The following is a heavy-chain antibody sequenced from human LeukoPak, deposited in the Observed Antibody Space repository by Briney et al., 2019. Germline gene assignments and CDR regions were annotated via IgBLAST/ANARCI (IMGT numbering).Heavy chain of an antibody. Sequence: GGSLRLSCEVSGFTFSSYSMNWVRQAPGKGLERVSYISFESAVILYANSVKGRFTNSRDNAKNSLFLQMNTLRAEDTAIYYCARDIGSSYAMDYWGRGTLVTVS. CDR2: ISFESAVI. V-gene: IGHV3-48*04. CDR1: GFTFSSYS. CDR3: ARDIGSSYAMDY. J-gene: IGHJ4*02. D-gene: IGHD6-13*01.